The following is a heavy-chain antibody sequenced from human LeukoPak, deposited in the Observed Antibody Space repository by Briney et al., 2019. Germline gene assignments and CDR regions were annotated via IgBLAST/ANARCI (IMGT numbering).Heavy chain of an antibody. D-gene: IGHD2-2*01. CDR2: INHSGST. CDR3: ASSVVVPALSNWFDP. V-gene: IGHV4-34*01. J-gene: IGHJ5*02. Sequence: SETLSLTCAVYGGSFSGYYWSWIRQPPGKGLEWIGEINHSGSTNYNPSLKSRVTISVDTSKNQFSLKLSSVTAADTAVCYCASSVVVPALSNWFDPWGQGTLVTVSS. CDR1: GGSFSGYY.